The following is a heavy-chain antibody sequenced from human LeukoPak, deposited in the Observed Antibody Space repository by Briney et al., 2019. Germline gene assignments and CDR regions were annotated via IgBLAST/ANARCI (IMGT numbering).Heavy chain of an antibody. CDR2: IYYSGST. D-gene: IGHD6-6*01. J-gene: IGHJ6*02. V-gene: IGHV4-59*08. CDR3: ARLAVHYGMDV. Sequence: SETLSLTCTVSGGSISSYYWSWIRQPPGKGLEWIGYIYYSGSTNYNPSLKSRVTISVDTSKNQFSLKLSSVTAADTAVYYCARLAVHYGMDVWGQGTTVTVSS. CDR1: GGSISSYY.